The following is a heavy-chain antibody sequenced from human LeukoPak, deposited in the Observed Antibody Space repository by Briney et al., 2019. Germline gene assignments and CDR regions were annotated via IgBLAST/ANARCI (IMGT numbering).Heavy chain of an antibody. CDR2: MSYSGSS. CDR3: ARLIYGPINRYYFDS. V-gene: IGHV4-39*01. J-gene: IGHJ4*02. D-gene: IGHD2/OR15-2a*01. CDR1: GGSINSSGYF. Sequence: SETLSLTCTVSGGSINSSGYFWGWIRQPPGKGLEWIESMSYSGSSYYNPSLKSRVTISVDTSKNQFSLKLNSVTAADTAVYYCARLIYGPINRYYFDSWGQGTLVTVSS.